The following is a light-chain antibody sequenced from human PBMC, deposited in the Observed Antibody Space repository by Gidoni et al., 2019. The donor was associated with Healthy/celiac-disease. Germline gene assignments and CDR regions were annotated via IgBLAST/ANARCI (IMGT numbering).Light chain of an antibody. CDR3: QQYRA. CDR2: GAS. CDR1: QSVSSSY. J-gene: IGKJ4*01. Sequence: EIVLTQSPGTLSLSQGERATLSCRASQSVSSSYLAWYQQKPGQAPRLLIYGASSRATGIPYRFSGSGSETDFTLTISRLEPEDFAVYYCQQYRAFGGXTKVEIK. V-gene: IGKV3-20*01.